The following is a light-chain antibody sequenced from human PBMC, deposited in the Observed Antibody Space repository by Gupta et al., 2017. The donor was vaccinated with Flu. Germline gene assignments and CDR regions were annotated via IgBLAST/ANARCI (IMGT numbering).Light chain of an antibody. J-gene: IGLJ2*01. CDR1: ALPKQY. V-gene: IGLV3-25*01. CDR3: QSADSSGTYVV. CDR2: KDS. Sequence: PSVSVSPGQTPRITCSGDALPKQYAYWYQQKPGQAPVLVIYKDSERPSGIPERFSGSSSGTTVTLTISGVQAEDEADYYCQSADSSGTYVVFGGGTKLTVL.